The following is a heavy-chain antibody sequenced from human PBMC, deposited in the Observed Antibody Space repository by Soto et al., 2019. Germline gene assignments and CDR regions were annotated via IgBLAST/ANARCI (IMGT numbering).Heavy chain of an antibody. CDR2: IKSKTDGGTT. CDR1: GFTFSNAW. Sequence: GGSLRLSGAASGFTFSNAWMNWVRQAPGKGLEWVGRIKSKTDGGTTDYAAPVKGRFTISRHNSNNTLSLQMNSLKTEDTAVYYCTTELRGVAFDIWGQGTMVTVSS. CDR3: TTELRGVAFDI. V-gene: IGHV3-15*07. J-gene: IGHJ3*02. D-gene: IGHD4-17*01.